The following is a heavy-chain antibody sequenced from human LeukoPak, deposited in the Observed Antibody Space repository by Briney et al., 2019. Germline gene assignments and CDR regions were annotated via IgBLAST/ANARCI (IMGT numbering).Heavy chain of an antibody. CDR3: TTDRDEYYYDSSGRDYYYYGMDV. CDR2: IKSKTDGGTT. Sequence: GGSLRLSCAASGFTFSNAWMSWVRQAPGKGLEWAGRIKSKTDGGTTDYAAPVKGRFTISRDDSKNTLYLQMNSLKTEDTAVYYRTTDRDEYYYDSSGRDYYYYGMDVWGQGTTVTVPS. D-gene: IGHD3-22*01. J-gene: IGHJ6*02. CDR1: GFTFSNAW. V-gene: IGHV3-15*01.